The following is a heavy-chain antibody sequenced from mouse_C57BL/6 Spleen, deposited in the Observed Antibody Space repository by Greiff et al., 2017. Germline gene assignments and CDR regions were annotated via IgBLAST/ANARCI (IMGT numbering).Heavy chain of an antibody. J-gene: IGHJ2*01. CDR1: GFNIKDDY. CDR3: TTLGSRGY. D-gene: IGHD6-1*01. CDR2: IDPENGDT. Sequence: VQLQQPGAELVRPGASVKLSCTASGFNIKDDYMHWVKQRPEQGLEWIGWIDPENGDTEYASKFQGKATITADTSSNTAYLQLSSLTSEDTAVYYCTTLGSRGYWGQGTTLTVSS. V-gene: IGHV14-4*01.